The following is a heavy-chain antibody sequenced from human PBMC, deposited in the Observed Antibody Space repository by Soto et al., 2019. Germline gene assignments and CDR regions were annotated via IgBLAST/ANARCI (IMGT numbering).Heavy chain of an antibody. J-gene: IGHJ5*02. CDR1: GGSISGSYYY. CDR3: VRASPNWFDP. Sequence: SETLSLTCAVSGGSISGSYYYWGWLRQSPGKGPEWIGSVFYTGFTSYNPSLESRVSVSVDTSKNQFSLKLNSVTAADTAVYYCVRASPNWFDPWGQGTLVTVSS. V-gene: IGHV4-39*07. CDR2: VFYTGFT.